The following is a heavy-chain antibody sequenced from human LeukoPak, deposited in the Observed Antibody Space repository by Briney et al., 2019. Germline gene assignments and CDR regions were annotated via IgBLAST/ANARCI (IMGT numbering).Heavy chain of an antibody. CDR2: INSDGSST. CDR1: GFTFSSYW. CDR3: ARAGALPYGMDV. V-gene: IGHV3-74*01. J-gene: IGHJ6*02. Sequence: GGSLRLSCAASGFTFSSYWMHWVRQAPGKGLVWVSRINSDGSSTSYADSVKGRFTISRDNAKNTLYLQMNGLRAEDTAVYYCARAGALPYGMDVWGQGTTATVSS. D-gene: IGHD3-10*01.